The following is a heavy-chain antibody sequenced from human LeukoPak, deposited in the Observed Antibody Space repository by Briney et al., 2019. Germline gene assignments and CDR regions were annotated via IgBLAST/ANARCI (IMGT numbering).Heavy chain of an antibody. CDR2: IYSGGGT. Sequence: GGSLRLSCAASGFTVSSDYMSWVRQAPGKGLECVSVIYSGGGTHYADSVKGRFSISRDNSKSTLFLQKNSLRLEDTAVYYCVRDDRSRKVWGQGTLVTVSS. V-gene: IGHV3-66*01. CDR3: VRDDRSRKV. CDR1: GFTVSSDY. J-gene: IGHJ4*02. D-gene: IGHD3-22*01.